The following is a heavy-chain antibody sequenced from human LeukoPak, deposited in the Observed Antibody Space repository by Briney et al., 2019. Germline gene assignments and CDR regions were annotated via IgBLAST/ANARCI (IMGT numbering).Heavy chain of an antibody. V-gene: IGHV3-7*05. CDR1: GFTFSSYW. J-gene: IGHJ3*02. CDR2: IKQDGTQK. CDR3: ARDCGSDCSQAFDI. D-gene: IGHD2-21*02. Sequence: GGSLRLSCAASGFTFSSYWMSWVRQAPGRGLEWVADIKQDGTQKYYVDSVEGRITISKDNVKNSLYLQMNSLRVEDTAVYYCARDCGSDCSQAFDIWGQGTMVTVSS.